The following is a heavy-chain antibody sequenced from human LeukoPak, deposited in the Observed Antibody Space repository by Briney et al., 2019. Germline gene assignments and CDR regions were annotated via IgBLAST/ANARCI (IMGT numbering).Heavy chain of an antibody. V-gene: IGHV1-18*01. CDR2: ISAYNGNT. Sequence: ASVKVSCKASGYTFTSYGITWVRQAPGQGLEWMGWISAYNGNTNYAQKFQGRVTITADKSTSTAYMELSSLRSEDTAVYYCARGAVAGTWFDYWGQGTLVTVSS. J-gene: IGHJ4*02. CDR3: ARGAVAGTWFDY. D-gene: IGHD6-19*01. CDR1: GYTFTSYG.